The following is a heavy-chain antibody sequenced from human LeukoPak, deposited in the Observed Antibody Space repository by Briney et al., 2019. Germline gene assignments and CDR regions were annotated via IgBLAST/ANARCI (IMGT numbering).Heavy chain of an antibody. CDR3: ARTLEGHLAGMDV. CDR1: GFTFSSYD. J-gene: IGHJ6*02. D-gene: IGHD3-3*01. Sequence: PGGSLRLSCAASGFTFSSYDMHWVRHATGKGLEWVSAIGTAGDTYYPGSVKGRFTISRENAKNSLYLQMNSLRAGDTAVYYCARTLEGHLAGMDVWGQGTTVTVSS. CDR2: IGTAGDT. V-gene: IGHV3-13*01.